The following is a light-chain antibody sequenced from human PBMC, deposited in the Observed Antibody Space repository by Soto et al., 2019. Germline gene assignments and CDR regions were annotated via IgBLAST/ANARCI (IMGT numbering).Light chain of an antibody. J-gene: IGKJ4*02. CDR2: RTS. Sequence: DVVRTQSPLSLPVTLGQPASISCRSSQSIVYSDGNAYLSWFQQRTGQSPRRLMYRTSNRDSGVPGRFSGSGSGTDFTLTINGVEAEDVGVYYCMQGTIWHPTFGRGTKVEIK. CDR1: QSIVYSDGNAY. CDR3: MQGTIWHPT. V-gene: IGKV2-30*01.